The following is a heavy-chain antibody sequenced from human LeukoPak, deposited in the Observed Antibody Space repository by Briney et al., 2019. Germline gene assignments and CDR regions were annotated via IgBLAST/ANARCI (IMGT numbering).Heavy chain of an antibody. CDR3: ARDFGQWQLNGGYYFDY. J-gene: IGHJ4*02. D-gene: IGHD1-26*01. CDR2: ISSSGSTI. CDR1: GFILSNYY. V-gene: IGHV3-11*04. Sequence: GGSLRLSCAASGFILSNYYMTWIRQAPGKGLEWISYISSSGSTIYYADSVKGRFTISRDNAKNSLYLQMNSLRAEDTAVYYCARDFGQWQLNGGYYFDYWGQGTLVTVSS.